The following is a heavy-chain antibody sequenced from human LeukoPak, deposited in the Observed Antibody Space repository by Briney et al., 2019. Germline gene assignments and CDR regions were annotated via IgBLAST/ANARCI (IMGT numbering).Heavy chain of an antibody. Sequence: SETLSLTCTVSGGSISSGGYYWSWLRQHPGKGLEWIGYIYYSGSTYYNPSLKSRVTISVDTSKNQFSLKLSSVTAADTAVYYCARDPSPGNYGSGSHFDYWGQGTLVTVSS. D-gene: IGHD3-10*01. V-gene: IGHV4-31*03. J-gene: IGHJ4*02. CDR3: ARDPSPGNYGSGSHFDY. CDR1: GGSISSGGYY. CDR2: IYYSGST.